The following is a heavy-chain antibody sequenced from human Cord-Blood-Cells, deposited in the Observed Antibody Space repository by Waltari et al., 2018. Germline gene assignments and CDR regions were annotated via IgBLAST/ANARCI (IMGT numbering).Heavy chain of an antibody. J-gene: IGHJ3*02. CDR2: IYTSGST. CDR3: ARGTYYDFWSGYAFDAFDI. Sequence: QVQLQESGPGLVKPSQTLSLTCTVSGGSISSGSYYWSWTRQPAGKGLEWIGYIYTSGSTNYNPSLKSRVTISVDTSKNQFSLKLSSVTAADTAVYYCARGTYYDFWSGYAFDAFDIWGQGTMVTVSS. V-gene: IGHV4-61*09. D-gene: IGHD3-3*01. CDR1: GGSISSGSYY.